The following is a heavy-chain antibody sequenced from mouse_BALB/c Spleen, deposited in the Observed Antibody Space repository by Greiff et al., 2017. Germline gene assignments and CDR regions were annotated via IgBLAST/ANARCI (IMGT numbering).Heavy chain of an antibody. D-gene: IGHD2-2*01. CDR1: GYTFTSYW. CDR3: TREGLGYDVGFAY. Sequence: LQQPGSELVRPGASVKLSCKASGYTFTSYWMHWVKQRPGQGLEWIGNIYPGSGSTNYDEKFKSKATLTVDTSSSTAYMQLSSLTSEDSAVYYCTREGLGYDVGFAYWGQGTLVTVSA. J-gene: IGHJ3*01. CDR2: IYPGSGST. V-gene: IGHV1S22*01.